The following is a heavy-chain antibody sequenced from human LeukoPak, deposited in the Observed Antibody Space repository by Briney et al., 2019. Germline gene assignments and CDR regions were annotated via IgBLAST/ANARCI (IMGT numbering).Heavy chain of an antibody. CDR1: VGSVRSHY. CDR3: ARASGGSYSHYYYYMDF. V-gene: IGHV4-59*02. CDR2: IYYSGST. J-gene: IGHJ6*03. Sequence: PSESLCLTCTLSVGSVRSHYWRCIPQPPGKRLECVWHIYYSGSTNDNASLKSRVTISVDASKNQFSLKLSSATAADTAVYYCARASGGSYSHYYYYMDFWGKGTTVTVSS. D-gene: IGHD1-26*01.